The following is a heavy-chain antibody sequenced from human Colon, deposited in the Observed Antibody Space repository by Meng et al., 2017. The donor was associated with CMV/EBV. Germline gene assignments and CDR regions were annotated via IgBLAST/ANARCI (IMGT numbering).Heavy chain of an antibody. CDR1: GFTFSSYS. Sequence: GESLKISCAASGFTFSSYSMNWVRQAPGKGLEWVSLIHGDGRVHINADSAKGRFTISRDNSKNSSYLQMSGLRADDTAVYYCARDRCGTNGCHNDADIWGQGTMVT. V-gene: IGHV3-74*01. D-gene: IGHD2-8*01. J-gene: IGHJ3*02. CDR2: IHGDGRVH. CDR3: ARDRCGTNGCHNDADI.